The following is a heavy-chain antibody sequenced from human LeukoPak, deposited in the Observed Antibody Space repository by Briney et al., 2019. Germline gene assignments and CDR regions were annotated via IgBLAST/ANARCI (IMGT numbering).Heavy chain of an antibody. V-gene: IGHV3-30*18. Sequence: GGSLRLSCAASGFTFSSYGMHWVRQAPGKGLEWVAVISYDGSNKYYADSVKGRFTISRDDSKNTLYLQMNSLRAEDTAVYYCAKSFTTTVPHYYYYGMDVWGQGTTVTVSS. CDR3: AKSFTTTVPHYYYYGMDV. J-gene: IGHJ6*02. D-gene: IGHD4-17*01. CDR1: GFTFSSYG. CDR2: ISYDGSNK.